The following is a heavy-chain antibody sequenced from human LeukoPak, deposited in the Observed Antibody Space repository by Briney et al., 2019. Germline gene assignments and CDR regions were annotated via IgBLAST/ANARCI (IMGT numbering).Heavy chain of an antibody. V-gene: IGHV3-7*03. D-gene: IGHD6-6*01. Sequence: GGSLRLSCAVSGFTFSGFWMSWSRRAPGKGLEWVASINSDGSEGYYADVVKGRFTISRDNAKNSLYLQINSLRAEDTAVYYCARSSYSSSSSVWGQGTMVTVSS. CDR2: INSDGSEG. J-gene: IGHJ3*01. CDR3: ARSSYSSSSSV. CDR1: GFTFSGFW.